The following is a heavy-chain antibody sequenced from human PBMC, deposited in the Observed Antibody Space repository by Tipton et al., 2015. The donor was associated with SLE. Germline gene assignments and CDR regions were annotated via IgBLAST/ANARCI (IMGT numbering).Heavy chain of an antibody. CDR2: ISYDGSNK. CDR3: AREGAYCGGDCFDY. D-gene: IGHD2-21*01. J-gene: IGHJ4*02. Sequence: SLRLSCAASGFTFSSYAMHWVRQAPGKGLEWVAVISYDGSNKYYADSVKGRFTISRDNSKNTLYLQMNSLRAEDTAVYYCAREGAYCGGDCFDYWGQGTLVTVSS. V-gene: IGHV3-30*04. CDR1: GFTFSSYA.